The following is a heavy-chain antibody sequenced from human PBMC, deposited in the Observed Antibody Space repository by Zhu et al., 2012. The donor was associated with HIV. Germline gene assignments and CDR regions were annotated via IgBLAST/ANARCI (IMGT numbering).Heavy chain of an antibody. CDR1: GGSINNYY. D-gene: IGHD3-16*01. Sequence: QVQLQESGPGLVKPSETLSLTCSVSGGSINNYYWSWIRQPPGKPLEWIGYIYTTGTTNYNPSLKSRVTMSQDTSKNRFSLKLSSVTAADTAVYYCARGGGFEGYFQHWGQGTLVTVSS. J-gene: IGHJ1*01. V-gene: IGHV4-4*09. CDR2: IYTTGTT. CDR3: ARGGGFEGYFQH.